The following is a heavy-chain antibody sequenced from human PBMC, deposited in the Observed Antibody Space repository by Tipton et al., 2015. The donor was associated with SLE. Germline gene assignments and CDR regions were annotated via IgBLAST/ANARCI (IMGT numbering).Heavy chain of an antibody. J-gene: IGHJ4*02. D-gene: IGHD3-3*01. V-gene: IGHV4-34*01. CDR3: ARGDRQITVFGD. Sequence: SLTCAVYGGSFSGYYGSWIRQPPGKGLEWIGESDQRGSTNYHPSLKSRVTISLDTSRNQFSLKLSSVTAADTAVYYCARGDRQITVFGDWGQGTLVTVSP. CDR2: SDQRGST. CDR1: GGSFSGYY.